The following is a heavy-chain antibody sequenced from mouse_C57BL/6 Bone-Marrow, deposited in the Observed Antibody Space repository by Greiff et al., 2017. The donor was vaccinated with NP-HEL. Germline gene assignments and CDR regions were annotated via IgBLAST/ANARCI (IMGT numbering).Heavy chain of an antibody. D-gene: IGHD5-1*01. J-gene: IGHJ4*01. V-gene: IGHV1-80*01. CDR3: ARETYPYAMDY. CDR1: GYAFSSYW. CDR2: IYPGDGDT. Sequence: QVQLKQSGAELVKPGASVKISCKASGYAFSSYWMNWVKQRPGKGLEWIGQIYPGDGDTNYNGKFKGKATLTADKYSSTAYMQLSSLTSEDSAVYFCARETYPYAMDYWGQGTSVTVSS.